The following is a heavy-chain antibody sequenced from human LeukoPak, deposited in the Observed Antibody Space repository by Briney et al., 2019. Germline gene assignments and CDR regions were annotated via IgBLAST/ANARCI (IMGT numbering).Heavy chain of an antibody. D-gene: IGHD2-2*01. CDR2: IYHSGST. CDR3: ARGRGSPYQLLSPNWFDP. J-gene: IGHJ5*02. CDR1: GYSISSGYY. V-gene: IGHV4-38-2*01. Sequence: PSETLSLXCAVSGYSISSGYYWGWIRQPPGKGLEWIGSIYHSGSTYYNPSLKSRVTISVDTSKNQFSLKLSSVTAADTAVYYCARGRGSPYQLLSPNWFDPWGQGTLVTVSS.